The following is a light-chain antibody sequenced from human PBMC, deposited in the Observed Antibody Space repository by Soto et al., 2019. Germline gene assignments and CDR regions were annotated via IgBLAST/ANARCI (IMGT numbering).Light chain of an antibody. CDR1: QSVNSR. CDR2: AAS. Sequence: IQMTQSASTLFASVGDSVTIISRASQSVNSRLAWYQQKPGKVPKVLIYAASSLQSGVPSRFSGSGSGTDFTLTISSLQPEDVAIYYCQKFTSDPFTFGGGTKVDIK. J-gene: IGKJ4*01. V-gene: IGKV1-5*02. CDR3: QKFTSDPFT.